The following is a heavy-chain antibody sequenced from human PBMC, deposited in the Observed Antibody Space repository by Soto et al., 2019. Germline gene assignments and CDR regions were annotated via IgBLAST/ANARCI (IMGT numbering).Heavy chain of an antibody. CDR1: GGTFNSYT. D-gene: IGHD7-27*01. J-gene: IGHJ4*02. CDR3: ERAWGFPYPFDY. Sequence: QVQLVQSGAEVTKPGSSVKVSCRTSGGTFNSYTFSWVRQAPGQGLEWVGGILPSYGTANYAQKFQGRVTIAADESASTVYMEVNSLRSDDTAVYYCERAWGFPYPFDYWGQGTLVTVSS. V-gene: IGHV1-69*12. CDR2: ILPSYGTA.